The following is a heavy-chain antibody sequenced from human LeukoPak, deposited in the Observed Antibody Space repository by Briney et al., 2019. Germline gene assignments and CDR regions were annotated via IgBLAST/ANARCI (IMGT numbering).Heavy chain of an antibody. J-gene: IGHJ4*02. CDR1: GGSISSGSYY. D-gene: IGHD1-26*01. CDR2: IYLSGST. Sequence: SQTLSLTCTVSGGSISSGSYYWNWIRQPAGKGLEWIGRIYLSGSTNYNPSLKSRVTISVDTSKNQFSLKLSSVTAADTAVYYCARDYWGGIEGYFDYWGQGTLVTVSS. CDR3: ARDYWGGIEGYFDY. V-gene: IGHV4-61*02.